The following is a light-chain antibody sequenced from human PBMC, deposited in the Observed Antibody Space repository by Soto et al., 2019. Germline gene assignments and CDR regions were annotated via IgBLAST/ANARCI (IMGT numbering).Light chain of an antibody. CDR2: GAS. J-gene: IGKJ1*01. V-gene: IGKV3-15*01. CDR1: QSVPSN. Sequence: EIFLTQSPGTLSLSQGEIATLSCRASQSVPSNLAWYQQKPGQAPRLLISGASTRATGIPARFSGSGSGTEFTLIISSLQSEDFAVYYCQQYHHWPWTFGQGTKVDIK. CDR3: QQYHHWPWT.